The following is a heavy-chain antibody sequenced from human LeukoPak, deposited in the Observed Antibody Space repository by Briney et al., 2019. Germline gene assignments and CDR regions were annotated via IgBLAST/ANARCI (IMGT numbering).Heavy chain of an antibody. D-gene: IGHD1-26*01. CDR3: ARDSGSYYYDYYYYYMDV. V-gene: IGHV3-30*02. J-gene: IGHJ6*03. CDR1: GFTFSSYG. Sequence: GGSLRLSCAASGFTFSSYGMHWVRQAPGKGLEWVAFIRYDGSNKYYADSVKGRFTISRDSSKNTLYLQMNSLRAEDTAVYYCARDSGSYYYDYYYYYMDVWGKGTTVTVSS. CDR2: IRYDGSNK.